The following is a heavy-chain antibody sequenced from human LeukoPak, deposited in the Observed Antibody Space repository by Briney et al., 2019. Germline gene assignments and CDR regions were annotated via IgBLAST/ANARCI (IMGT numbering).Heavy chain of an antibody. CDR3: ARDSSSSAGHDY. CDR2: IYYSGST. V-gene: IGHV4-39*07. J-gene: IGHJ4*02. D-gene: IGHD6-6*01. Sequence: PSETLSLTCTVSGGSISSSSYYWGWIRQPPGKGLEWIGSIYYSGSTYYNPSLKSRVTISVDTSKNQFSLKLSSVTAADTAVYYCARDSSSSAGHDYWGQGTLVTVSS. CDR1: GGSISSSSYY.